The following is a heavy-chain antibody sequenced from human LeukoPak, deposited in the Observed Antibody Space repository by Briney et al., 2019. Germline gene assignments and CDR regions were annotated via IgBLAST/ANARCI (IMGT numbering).Heavy chain of an antibody. D-gene: IGHD2-15*01. CDR3: AKGISRYCSGGTCYFDY. CDR2: ISGNGSST. Sequence: QPGGSLRLSCAASGFTFSSFAMSWVRQAPGKGLEWVSGISGNGSSTYYADSVKGQFTISRDNSKNTLFLQMNSLRAEDTALHYCAKGISRYCSGGTCYFDYWGQGTLVTVSS. J-gene: IGHJ4*02. V-gene: IGHV3-23*01. CDR1: GFTFSSFA.